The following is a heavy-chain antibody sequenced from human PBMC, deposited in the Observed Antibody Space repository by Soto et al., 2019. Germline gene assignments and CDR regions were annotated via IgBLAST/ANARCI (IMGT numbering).Heavy chain of an antibody. J-gene: IGHJ6*03. Sequence: GESLKISCKGSGYSFTSYWIGWVRQMPGKGLEWMGIIYPGDSDTRYSPSFQGQVTISADKSISTAYLQWSSLKASDTAMYYCARLSGCSSTSCYTHMDVWGEGTTVTVSS. CDR2: IYPGDSDT. D-gene: IGHD2-2*02. CDR1: GYSFTSYW. V-gene: IGHV5-51*01. CDR3: ARLSGCSSTSCYTHMDV.